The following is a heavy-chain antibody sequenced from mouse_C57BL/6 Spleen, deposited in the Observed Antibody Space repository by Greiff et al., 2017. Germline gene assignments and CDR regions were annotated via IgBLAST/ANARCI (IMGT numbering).Heavy chain of an antibody. Sequence: EVQLQQSGPELVKPGASVKMSCKASGYTFTDYNMHWVKQSHGKSLEWIGYINPNNGGTSYNQKFKGKATLTVNKSSGTAYMKLHSQTTGEAAVYYCAKEGAGRDYWGEGTTLTVSS. J-gene: IGHJ2*01. CDR2: INPNNGGT. CDR3: AKEGAGRDY. CDR1: GYTFTDYN. D-gene: IGHD4-1*01. V-gene: IGHV1-22*01.